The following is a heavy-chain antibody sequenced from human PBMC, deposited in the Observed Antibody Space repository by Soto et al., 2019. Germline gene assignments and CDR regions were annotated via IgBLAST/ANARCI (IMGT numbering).Heavy chain of an antibody. CDR2: IIPICGTA. J-gene: IGHJ5*02. Sequence: QVQLVQSGAEVKKPGSSVKVSCKASGGTFSSYAISWVRQAPGQGLEWMGGIIPICGTATYAPKFQGRVTITPHAGTRAAYTELSSRRADDTAVSCFAGEEGGSWLDPWGQGSLTTVAS. CDR1: GGTFSSYA. D-gene: IGHD3-16*01. CDR3: AGEEGGSWLDP. V-gene: IGHV1-69*05.